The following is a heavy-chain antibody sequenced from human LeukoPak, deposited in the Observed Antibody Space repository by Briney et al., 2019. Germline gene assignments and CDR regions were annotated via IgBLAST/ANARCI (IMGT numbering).Heavy chain of an antibody. V-gene: IGHV3-48*04. CDR1: GFTFSSYG. D-gene: IGHD5-12*01. CDR3: AREGYSGNYGGFDL. Sequence: GGSLRLSCAASGFTFSSYGMSWVRQAPGKGLEWVSYIHDSASPVYYADSVKGRFTISRDNAKNSLYLQMNSLRAEDTAVYYCAREGYSGNYGGFDLWGRGTLVTVSS. CDR2: IHDSASPV. J-gene: IGHJ2*01.